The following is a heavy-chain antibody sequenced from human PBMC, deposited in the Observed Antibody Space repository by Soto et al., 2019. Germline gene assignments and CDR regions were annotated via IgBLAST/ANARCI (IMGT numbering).Heavy chain of an antibody. J-gene: IGHJ6*03. CDR2: IYYSGST. CDR1: GGSISSYY. D-gene: IGHD2-21*01. CDR3: ARVEKEHNYYYMDV. Sequence: SETLSLTCTVSGGSISSYYWSWIRQPPGKGLEWIGYIYYSGSTNYNPSLKSRVTISVDTSKNQFSLKLSSVTAADTAVYYCARVEKEHNYYYMDVWGKGTTVTASS. V-gene: IGHV4-59*01.